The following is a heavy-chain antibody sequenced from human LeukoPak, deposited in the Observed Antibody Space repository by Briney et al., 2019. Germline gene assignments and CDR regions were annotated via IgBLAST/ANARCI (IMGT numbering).Heavy chain of an antibody. CDR1: GGSFNGYY. J-gene: IGHJ4*02. V-gene: IGHV4-34*01. CDR2: INHSGST. D-gene: IGHD3-16*01. Sequence: SETLSLTCVVYGGSFNGYYWSWIRQPPGKGLEWIGEINHSGSTNYKPSLKTRVTISVDTSKNQFSLKLSSVTAADTAVYYCARDNPMITSLDYWGQGTLVTVSS. CDR3: ARDNPMITSLDY.